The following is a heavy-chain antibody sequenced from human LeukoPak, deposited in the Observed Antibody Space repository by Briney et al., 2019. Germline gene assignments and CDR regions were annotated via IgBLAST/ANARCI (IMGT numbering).Heavy chain of an antibody. D-gene: IGHD6-13*01. CDR1: GYTFTSYY. V-gene: IGHV1-46*01. CDR2: INPSGGST. Sequence: ASVKVSCKASGYTFTSYYMHWVRQAPGQGLEWMGIINPSGGSTSYAQKFQGRVTMTRDMSTSTVYMELSSLRSEDTAVYYCARDGIAAAGRDQTTDYWGQGTLVTVSS. CDR3: ARDGIAAAGRDQTTDY. J-gene: IGHJ4*02.